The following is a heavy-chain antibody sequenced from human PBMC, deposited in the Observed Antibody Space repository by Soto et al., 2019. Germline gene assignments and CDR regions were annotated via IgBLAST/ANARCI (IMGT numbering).Heavy chain of an antibody. J-gene: IGHJ4*02. V-gene: IGHV3-30*04. CDR3: ARAPPKTSSSWYYFDS. Sequence: GGSLRLSCVASGFTFSSYAMHWVRQAPGKGLEWVAVISYDGRNKNYADSVKGRFSISRDNSKNTPFLQMISLRGDDTALYYCARAPPKTSSSWYYFDSWGQGILVTVSS. D-gene: IGHD6-13*01. CDR2: ISYDGRNK. CDR1: GFTFSSYA.